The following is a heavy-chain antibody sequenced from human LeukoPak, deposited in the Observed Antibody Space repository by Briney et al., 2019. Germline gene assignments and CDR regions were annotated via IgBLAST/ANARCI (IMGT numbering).Heavy chain of an antibody. CDR2: ISNSDYST. CDR1: GFTFSSYA. V-gene: IGHV3-23*01. CDR3: AKATGYLL. Sequence: GVSLRLSCAASGFTFSSYAMSWVRQAPGKGLEWVSTISNSDYSTYYADSVKGRFTISRANSENTLYLQMNNLRAEDTAVYYCAKATGYLLWGQGTLVTVSS. J-gene: IGHJ4*02. D-gene: IGHD1-14*01.